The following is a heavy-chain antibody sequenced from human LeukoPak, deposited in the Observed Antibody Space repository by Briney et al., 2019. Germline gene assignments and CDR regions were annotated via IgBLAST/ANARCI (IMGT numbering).Heavy chain of an antibody. CDR3: ARPQIYCSSTSCHTPGYYYYGMDV. J-gene: IGHJ6*02. Sequence: SVKVSCKASGGTFSSYAISWVRQAPGQGLEWMGGIIPILGTANYAQKFQGRVTITADESTSTAYMELSSLRSEDTAVYYCARPQIYCSSTSCHTPGYYYYGMDVWGQGTTVTVSS. CDR1: GGTFSSYA. D-gene: IGHD2-2*01. V-gene: IGHV1-69*13. CDR2: IIPILGTA.